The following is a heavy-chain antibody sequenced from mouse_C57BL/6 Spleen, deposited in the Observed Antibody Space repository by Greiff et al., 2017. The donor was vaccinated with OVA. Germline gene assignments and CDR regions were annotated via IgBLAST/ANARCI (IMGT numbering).Heavy chain of an antibody. V-gene: IGHV3-6*01. J-gene: IGHJ4*01. CDR1: GYSITSGYY. CDR3: ARGLVYAMDY. Sequence: DVQLQESGPGLVKPSQSLSLTCSVTGYSITSGYYWNWIRQFPGNKLEWMGYISYDGSNNYNPSLKNRISITRDTSKNQFFLKLNSVTTEDTATYYCARGLVYAMDYWGQGTSVTVSS. CDR2: ISYDGSN.